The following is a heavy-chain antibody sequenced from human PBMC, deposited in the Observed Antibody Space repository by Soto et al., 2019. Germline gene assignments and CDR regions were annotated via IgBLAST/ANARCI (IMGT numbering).Heavy chain of an antibody. CDR1: GVSISFYY. CDR2: IDSSGST. CDR3: AREGYSSRWSPIDY. J-gene: IGHJ4*02. D-gene: IGHD6-13*01. Sequence: SETLSLTCTVSGVSISFYYWSCIRQPPGKGLEWIAYIDSSGSTKYNPSLKSRVTISLDTSRNQLSLKLNSVTAADTAVYYCAREGYSSRWSPIDYWGQGTQVTVSS. V-gene: IGHV4-59*01.